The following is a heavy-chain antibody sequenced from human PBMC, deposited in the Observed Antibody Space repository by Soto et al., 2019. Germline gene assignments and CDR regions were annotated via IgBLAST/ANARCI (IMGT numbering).Heavy chain of an antibody. D-gene: IGHD5-18*01. CDR2: LYPGDSDT. CDR1: GYRFTSYW. V-gene: IGHV5-51*01. J-gene: IGHJ3*02. Sequence: GASLKTSYKGSGYRFTSYWIGWVRQNPGKVMEWMGILYPGDSDTRYSPSFQGQVTISADKSISTAYLQWSSLKASDTAMYYCARAPRDSPIRDRAFDIWGQGTMVTVS. CDR3: ARAPRDSPIRDRAFDI.